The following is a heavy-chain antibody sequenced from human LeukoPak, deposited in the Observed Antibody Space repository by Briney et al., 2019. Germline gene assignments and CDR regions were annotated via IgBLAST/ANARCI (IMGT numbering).Heavy chain of an antibody. D-gene: IGHD5-18*01. J-gene: IGHJ4*02. CDR2: IYYSGDT. CDR3: ARGGLVSSYGQSHFDY. Sequence: PSETLSLTCTVSGGSISTYYWSWIRQPPGKRLEWIGYIYYSGDTSYNPSLKSRVTISVDTSKNQFSLKLSSVTAADTAVYYCARGGLVSSYGQSHFDYWGQGTLVTVSS. V-gene: IGHV4-59*01. CDR1: GGSISTYY.